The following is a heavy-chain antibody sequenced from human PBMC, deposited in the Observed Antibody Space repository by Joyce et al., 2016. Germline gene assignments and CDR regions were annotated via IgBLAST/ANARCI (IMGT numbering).Heavy chain of an antibody. J-gene: IGHJ4*02. CDR2: IYLRGTP. CDR1: GDSVSGGNYY. Sequence: VQLQESGPGLVKPSQTLSLTCTVSGDSVSGGNYYWSWIRQHPGKVLELISYIYLRGTPYYNPSLKSRRTISRDTSKNRLSLKLRSVTAADTALYYCARVPSRGGGYYFDYWGQGTLVTVSS. D-gene: IGHD3-10*01. V-gene: IGHV4-30-4*01. CDR3: ARVPSRGGGYYFDY.